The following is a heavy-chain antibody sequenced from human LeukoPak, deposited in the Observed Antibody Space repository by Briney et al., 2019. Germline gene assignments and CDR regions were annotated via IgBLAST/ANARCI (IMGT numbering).Heavy chain of an antibody. Sequence: AWETLSLTCAVSGYSISSGYYWGWIRQPPGKGLEWIGSIYHSGSTYYNPSLKSRVTISVDTSKTQFSLKLSSVTAADTAVYYCARERAVADYYYYYMDVWGKGTTVTVSS. CDR2: IYHSGST. J-gene: IGHJ6*03. CDR3: ARERAVADYYYYYMDV. D-gene: IGHD6-19*01. CDR1: GYSISSGYY. V-gene: IGHV4-38-2*02.